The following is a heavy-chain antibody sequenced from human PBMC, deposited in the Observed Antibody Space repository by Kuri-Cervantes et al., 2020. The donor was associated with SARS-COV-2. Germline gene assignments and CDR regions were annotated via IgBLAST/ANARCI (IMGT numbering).Heavy chain of an antibody. CDR2: ISYDGSHK. CDR1: GFTFSSYA. J-gene: IGHJ4*02. D-gene: IGHD5-18*01. CDR3: ANDGGDTVLLFDY. Sequence: GGSLRLSCAASGFTFSSYAMHWVRQAPGKGLEWVAVISYDGSHKYYADPVKGRFTISRDNAKNSLYLQMNSLRAEDTAVYYCANDGGDTVLLFDYWGQGTLVTVSS. V-gene: IGHV3-30-3*02.